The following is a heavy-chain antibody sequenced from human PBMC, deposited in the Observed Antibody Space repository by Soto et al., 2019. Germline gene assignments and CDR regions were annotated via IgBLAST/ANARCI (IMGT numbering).Heavy chain of an antibody. D-gene: IGHD6-19*01. CDR3: VRERCSVGLCKRFDY. V-gene: IGHV3-74*01. CDR2: IDGAGHII. CDR1: GFTLSSYW. Sequence: EVHVEESGGGLVQPGGSLRLSCAASGFTLSSYWMHWARQAPGKGLVWVSFIDGAGHIIIHADSVKGRFTVSTDNAKNTLYLQMNSLRTEDTAVYYCVRERCSVGLCKRFDYWGQGAPVTVSP. J-gene: IGHJ4*02.